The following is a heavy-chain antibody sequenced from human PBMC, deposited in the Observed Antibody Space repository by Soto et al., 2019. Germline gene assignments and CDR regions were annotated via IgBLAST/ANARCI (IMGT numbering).Heavy chain of an antibody. CDR2: VIPILGIA. Sequence: QVQLVQSGAEVKKPGSSVKVSCKASGGTFSSYIISWVRQAPGQGPEWMGRVIPILGIANYAQKFQGRVTITADKSTSTADMELSSLRSEDTAVYYCARFPQTAIVGAAYFDYWGQGTLVTVSS. CDR3: ARFPQTAIVGAAYFDY. V-gene: IGHV1-69*02. D-gene: IGHD1-26*01. J-gene: IGHJ4*02. CDR1: GGTFSSYI.